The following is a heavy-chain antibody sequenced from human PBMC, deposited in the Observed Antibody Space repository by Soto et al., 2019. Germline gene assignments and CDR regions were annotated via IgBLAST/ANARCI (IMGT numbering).Heavy chain of an antibody. CDR3: ASEGVRDSSTWIFDY. CDR1: GGTFSSYA. J-gene: IGHJ4*02. Sequence: QVQLVQSGADVKKPGSSVMVSCKASGGTFSSYALSWVRQAPGQGLEWMGGIIPIFGTANYAQKFQGRVTITADESTSTAYMELSSLRSEDTAVYYWASEGVRDSSTWIFDYWGQGTLVTVSS. CDR2: IIPIFGTA. D-gene: IGHD6-13*01. V-gene: IGHV1-69*12.